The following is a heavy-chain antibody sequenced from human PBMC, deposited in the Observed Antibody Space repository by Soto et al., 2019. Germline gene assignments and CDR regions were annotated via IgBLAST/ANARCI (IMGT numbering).Heavy chain of an antibody. CDR2: ISSSSSTI. D-gene: IGHD2-15*01. V-gene: IGHV3-48*01. Sequence: PGGSLRLSCAASGFTFSSYSMNWVRQAPGKGLEWVSYISSSSSTIYYADSVKGRFTISRDNAKNSLYLQMNSLRGEDTAVYYCARGKIVVVVAATHRAFDIWGQGTMVTVSS. J-gene: IGHJ3*02. CDR1: GFTFSSYS. CDR3: ARGKIVVVVAATHRAFDI.